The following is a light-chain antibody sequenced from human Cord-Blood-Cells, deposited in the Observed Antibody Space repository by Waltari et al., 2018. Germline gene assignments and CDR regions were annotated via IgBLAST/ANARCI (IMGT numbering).Light chain of an antibody. V-gene: IGKV3-11*01. J-gene: IGKJ4*01. CDR3: QQRSNWPLT. CDR2: DAS. CDR1: QSVSSY. Sequence: EIVLTQSPATLSLSPGERATVSCRASQSVSSYLAWYQQKPGQAPRLLIYDASNRATGIPARFSGSGSGTDFTLTISSLEPGDFAVYYCQQRSNWPLTFGGGTKVEIK.